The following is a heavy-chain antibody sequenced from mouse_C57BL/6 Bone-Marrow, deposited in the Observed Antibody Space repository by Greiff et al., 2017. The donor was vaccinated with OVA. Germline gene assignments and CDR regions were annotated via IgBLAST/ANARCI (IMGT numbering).Heavy chain of an antibody. CDR2: ISSGSSNI. CDR3: ARINYRYFDF. J-gene: IGHJ1*03. CDR1: GFTFSDYG. V-gene: IGHV5-17*01. Sequence: EVQLQESGGGLVKPGGSLKLSCEASGFTFSDYGMHWVSQAPGKGLEWVAYISSGSSNIYYAETVKGRFTISRDNAKNTLFLQMTSLRSEDTAMYYCARINYRYFDFWGTGTTVTVTS.